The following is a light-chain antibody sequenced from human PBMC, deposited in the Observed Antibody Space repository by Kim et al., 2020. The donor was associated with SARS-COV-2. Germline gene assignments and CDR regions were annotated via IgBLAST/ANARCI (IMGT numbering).Light chain of an antibody. CDR2: RNN. CDR3: AAWDDSLSGHWV. CDR1: SSNIGSNY. Sequence: VTISCSGSSSNIGSNYVYWYHQLPGTAPKLLIYRNNQRPSGVPDRFSGSKSGTSASLAISGLRSEDEADYYCAAWDDSLSGHWVFGGGTQLTVL. J-gene: IGLJ3*02. V-gene: IGLV1-47*01.